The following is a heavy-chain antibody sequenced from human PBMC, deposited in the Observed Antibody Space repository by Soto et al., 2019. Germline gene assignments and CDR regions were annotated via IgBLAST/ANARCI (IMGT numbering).Heavy chain of an antibody. CDR1: GFTFSTYW. J-gene: IGHJ4*02. V-gene: IGHV3-7*01. D-gene: IGHD2-2*01. CDR3: ATAISSLFSNFDS. Sequence: EVQLVQSGGDLVQPGGSLRLSCVASGFTFSTYWMTWVRQAPGMGLEWVAGIKEDASEEVYVDSVKGRFSISRDNAKNSLYLQLNRLRADYTSVYYCATAISSLFSNFDSWGQGSLVTVSS. CDR2: IKEDASEE.